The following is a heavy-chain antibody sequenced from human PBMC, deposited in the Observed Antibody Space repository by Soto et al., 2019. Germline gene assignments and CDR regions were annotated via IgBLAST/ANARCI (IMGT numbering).Heavy chain of an antibody. D-gene: IGHD3-10*01. V-gene: IGHV1-69*13. CDR2: IIPIFGTA. J-gene: IGHJ4*02. CDR1: GGTFSSYA. CDR3: ARDLRQFKSWPYYFDY. Sequence: SVKVSCKASGGTFSSYAISWVRQAPGQGLEWMGGIIPIFGTANYAQKFQGRVTITADESTSTAYMELSSLRSEDTAVYYCARDLRQFKSWPYYFDYWAQRTLVTVSS.